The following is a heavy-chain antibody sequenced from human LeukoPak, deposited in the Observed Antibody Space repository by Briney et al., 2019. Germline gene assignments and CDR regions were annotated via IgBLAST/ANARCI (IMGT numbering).Heavy chain of an antibody. CDR3: ARHYSPTAMVGFDY. CDR1: GGSISSYY. CDR2: IYYGGST. V-gene: IGHV4-59*08. J-gene: IGHJ4*02. Sequence: PSETLSLTCTVSGGSISSYYWSWIRQPPGKGLEWIGYIYYGGSTNYNPSLKSRVTISVDTSKNQFSLKLSSVTAADTAVYYCARHYSPTAMVGFDYWGQGTLVTVSS. D-gene: IGHD5-18*01.